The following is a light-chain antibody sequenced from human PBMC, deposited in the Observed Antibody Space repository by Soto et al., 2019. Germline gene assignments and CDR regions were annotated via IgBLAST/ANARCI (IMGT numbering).Light chain of an antibody. CDR1: QSVSNN. J-gene: IGKJ1*01. CDR2: GAS. V-gene: IGKV3-15*01. Sequence: EIVMTQSPATLSVSPGERATLSCRASQSVSNNLAWYQQKPGQAPRLLIYGASTRATGIPARFSGSGSGIEFTLTISSLQSEDFAVYYCQQYNNWPPGTFGQGTKVEIK. CDR3: QQYNNWPPGT.